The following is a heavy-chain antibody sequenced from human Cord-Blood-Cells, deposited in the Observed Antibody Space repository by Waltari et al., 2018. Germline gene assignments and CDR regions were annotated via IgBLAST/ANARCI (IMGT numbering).Heavy chain of an antibody. CDR2: ISSSGSTI. V-gene: IGHV3-48*03. CDR1: GLTFSRSE. J-gene: IGHJ4*02. Sequence: VQLVESGGGLVQPGGSLRLSGAASGLTFSRSELNWVRQAPGKGLEWVSYISSSGSTIYYADSVKGRFTISRDNAKNSLYLQMNSLRAEDTAVYYCARDGVLLWFGELFDYWGQGTLVTVSS. CDR3: ARDGVLLWFGELFDY. D-gene: IGHD3-10*01.